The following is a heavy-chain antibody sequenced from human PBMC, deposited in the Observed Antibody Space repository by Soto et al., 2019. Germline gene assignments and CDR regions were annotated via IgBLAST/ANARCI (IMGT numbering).Heavy chain of an antibody. Sequence: EVPLVESGGGLVQPGGSLRLSCVASGFTFSSYWMHWVRQAPGKGLVWVSRIKSDGSSTNYADSVKGRFTISRDNAKNTLYLQMNSLRAEDTAVYYCARDPYYGMDVWGQGTTVTVSS. CDR1: GFTFSSYW. CDR3: ARDPYYGMDV. CDR2: IKSDGSST. V-gene: IGHV3-74*01. J-gene: IGHJ6*02.